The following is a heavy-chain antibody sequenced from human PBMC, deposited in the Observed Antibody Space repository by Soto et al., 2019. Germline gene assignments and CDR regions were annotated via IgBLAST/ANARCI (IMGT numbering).Heavy chain of an antibody. V-gene: IGHV1-18*01. J-gene: IGHJ5*02. CDR3: ARDFGMITFGGSRFDP. Sequence: ASVKVSCKASGYTFTSYGISWVRQAPGQGLEWMGWISAYNGNTNYAQKLQGRVTMTTDTSTSTAYMELRSLRSDDTAVYYCARDFGMITFGGSRFDPWGQGTLVTVSS. D-gene: IGHD3-16*01. CDR1: GYTFTSYG. CDR2: ISAYNGNT.